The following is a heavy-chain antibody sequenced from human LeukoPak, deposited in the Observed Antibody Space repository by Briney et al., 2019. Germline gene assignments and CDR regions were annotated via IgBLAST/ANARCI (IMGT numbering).Heavy chain of an antibody. CDR1: GFTFSNYG. CDR3: AKERVDWRYFDY. Sequence: GGSLRLSCAASGFTFSNYGMNWVRQAPGKGLEWVSSISTSSTYIFYADSVKGRFTISRDNSKNTLYLQMNSLRAEDTAVYYCAKERVDWRYFDYWGQGTLVTVSS. V-gene: IGHV3-21*01. CDR2: ISTSSTYI. J-gene: IGHJ4*02. D-gene: IGHD3-9*01.